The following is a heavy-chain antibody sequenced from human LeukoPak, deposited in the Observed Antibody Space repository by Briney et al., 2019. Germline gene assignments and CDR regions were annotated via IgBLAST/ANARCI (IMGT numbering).Heavy chain of an antibody. CDR2: IKEDGGGT. V-gene: IGHV3-7*01. CDR1: GFTFSSYW. J-gene: IGHJ4*02. CDR3: AREQTGSIFDY. Sequence: GGSLRLSCAASGFTFSSYWMNWVRQAPGKGLEWVANIKEDGGGTYYVDSVKGRFTISRDNAKNSLYLQMNSLRPEDTAVYYCAREQTGSIFDYWGQGTLVIVSS. D-gene: IGHD3-9*01.